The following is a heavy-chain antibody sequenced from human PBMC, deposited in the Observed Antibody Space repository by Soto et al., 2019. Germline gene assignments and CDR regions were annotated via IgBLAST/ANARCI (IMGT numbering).Heavy chain of an antibody. CDR2: ISYDGSNK. V-gene: IGHV3-30-3*01. Sequence: VQLVESGGGVVQPGRSLRLSCAASGFTFSSYAMHWVRQAPGKGLEWVAVISYDGSNKYYADSVKGRFTISRDNSKNTLYLQMNSLRAEDTAVYYCARDWVLWGQGTLVTVSS. CDR1: GFTFSSYA. J-gene: IGHJ4*02. CDR3: ARDWVL. D-gene: IGHD3-16*01.